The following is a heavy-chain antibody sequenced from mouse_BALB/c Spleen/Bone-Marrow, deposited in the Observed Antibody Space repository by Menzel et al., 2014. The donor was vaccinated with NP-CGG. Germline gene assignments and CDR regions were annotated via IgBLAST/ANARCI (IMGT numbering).Heavy chain of an antibody. CDR2: IYPGDGDT. Sequence: VQLQQSGPELVKPGASVKISCKASGYAFSSSWMNWLKQRPGQGLEWIGQIYPGDGDTNYNGKFKAKATLTADKSSSTAYMQLSSLTSVDSAVYFCARRDYGSSYGWFAYWGQGTLVTVSA. V-gene: IGHV1-82*01. CDR1: GYAFSSSW. CDR3: ARRDYGSSYGWFAY. J-gene: IGHJ3*01. D-gene: IGHD1-1*01.